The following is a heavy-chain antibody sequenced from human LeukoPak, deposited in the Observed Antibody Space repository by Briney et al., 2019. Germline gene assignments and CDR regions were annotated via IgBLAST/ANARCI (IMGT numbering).Heavy chain of an antibody. D-gene: IGHD5-18*01. Sequence: SETLSLTCAVYGGSFSGYYWSWIRQPPGKGLEWIGEINHSGSTNYNPSLKGRVTISVDTSKNQFSLKLSSVTAADTAVYYCASAGYSYGRGAEYFQHWGQGTLVTVSS. CDR2: INHSGST. CDR3: ASAGYSYGRGAEYFQH. J-gene: IGHJ1*01. V-gene: IGHV4-34*01. CDR1: GGSFSGYY.